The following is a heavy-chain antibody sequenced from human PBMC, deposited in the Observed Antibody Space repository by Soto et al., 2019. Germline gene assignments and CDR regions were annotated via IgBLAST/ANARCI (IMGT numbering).Heavy chain of an antibody. CDR3: AQDQWEFRV. CDR1: GFIFSSYA. CDR2: ITAGGDT. Sequence: EVQVLESGGGLVQPGGSLRLSCAASGFIFSSYAMSWVRQTPGKGLEWVSSITAGGDTYYADSLKGRFTISRDNSKCTLYLQMNSLRAGDTGVYYCAQDQWEFRVWGQGTLVTVSS. V-gene: IGHV3-23*01. D-gene: IGHD1-26*01. J-gene: IGHJ4*02.